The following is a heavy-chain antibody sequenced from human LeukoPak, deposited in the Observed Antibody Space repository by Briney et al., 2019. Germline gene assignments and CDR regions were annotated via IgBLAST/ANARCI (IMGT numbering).Heavy chain of an antibody. J-gene: IGHJ4*02. Sequence: SETLSLTCTVSGGSICSGSYYWSWIRQPAGKGLEWIGRIYTSGSTNYNPSLKSRVTISVDTSKNQFSLKLSSVTAADTAVYYCARAVVPAAPHGDTAMVGGLDYWGQGTLVTVSS. CDR1: GGSICSGSYY. CDR3: ARAVVPAAPHGDTAMVGGLDY. CDR2: IYTSGST. V-gene: IGHV4-61*02. D-gene: IGHD5-18*01.